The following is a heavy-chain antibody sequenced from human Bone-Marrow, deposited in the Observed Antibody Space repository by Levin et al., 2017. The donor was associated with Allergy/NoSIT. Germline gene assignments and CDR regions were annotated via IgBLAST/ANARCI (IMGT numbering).Heavy chain of an antibody. J-gene: IGHJ4*02. CDR3: ARVTKGGEFDY. CDR1: GFTFSSYA. CDR2: ISYDGSNK. Sequence: GGSLRLSCAASGFTFSSYAMHWVRQAPGKGLEWVAVISYDGSNKYYADSVKGRFTISRDNSKNTLYLQMNSLRAEDTAVYYCARVTKGGEFDYWGQGTLVTVSS. D-gene: IGHD2-21*01. V-gene: IGHV3-30-3*01.